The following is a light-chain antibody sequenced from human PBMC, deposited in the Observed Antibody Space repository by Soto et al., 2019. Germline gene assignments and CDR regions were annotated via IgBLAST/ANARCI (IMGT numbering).Light chain of an antibody. J-gene: IGLJ2*01. CDR3: SSYTRSSTLV. CDR2: DVS. Sequence: QSALTQPASVSGSPGQSITISCTGTSSDLGGYNYVSWYQQHPGKAPKLMIYDVSNRPSGVSNRFPGSKSGNTASLTISGLQAEDEAHYYRSSYTRSSTLVFGGGTKLNVL. CDR1: SSDLGGYNY. V-gene: IGLV2-14*01.